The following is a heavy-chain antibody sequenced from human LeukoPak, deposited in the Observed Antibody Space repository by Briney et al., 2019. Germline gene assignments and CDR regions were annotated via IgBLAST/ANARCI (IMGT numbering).Heavy chain of an antibody. Sequence: AASVKVSCKASGGTFSSYAISWVRQAPGQGLEWMGGIIPIFGTANYAQKFQGRVTITADESTSTAYMELSSLRSEDTAVYYCARDIWDRGTVTYFDYWGQETLVTVSS. CDR3: ARDIWDRGTVTYFDY. V-gene: IGHV1-69*13. J-gene: IGHJ4*02. D-gene: IGHD4-17*01. CDR2: IIPIFGTA. CDR1: GGTFSSYA.